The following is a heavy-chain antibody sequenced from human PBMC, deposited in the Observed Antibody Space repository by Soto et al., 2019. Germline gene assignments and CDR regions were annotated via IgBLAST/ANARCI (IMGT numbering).Heavy chain of an antibody. Sequence: SGESVKISCKGSGYSFTSYWIGWVRQMPGKGLEWMGIIYPGDSDTRYSPSFQGQVTISVDKSISTAYLQWSSLKASDTAMYYCARHVRRGSYHFDCWGQGTLVTVSS. CDR3: ARHVRRGSYHFDC. CDR2: IYPGDSDT. D-gene: IGHD1-26*01. J-gene: IGHJ4*02. V-gene: IGHV5-51*01. CDR1: GYSFTSYW.